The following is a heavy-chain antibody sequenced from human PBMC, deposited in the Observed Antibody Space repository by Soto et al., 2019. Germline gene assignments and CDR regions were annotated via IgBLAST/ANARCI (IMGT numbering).Heavy chain of an antibody. Sequence: GGSLRLSCAASGFTFSSYGMHWVRQAPGKGLEWVAVMLYDGSNTYYTDSVKGRFTISRDNSKNTLHLQMNSLRAEDTAVYYCARGSYDNGRPQDGFEIWGQGTMVTVSS. CDR1: GFTFSSYG. CDR3: ARGSYDNGRPQDGFEI. V-gene: IGHV3-33*05. D-gene: IGHD3-16*01. CDR2: MLYDGSNT. J-gene: IGHJ3*02.